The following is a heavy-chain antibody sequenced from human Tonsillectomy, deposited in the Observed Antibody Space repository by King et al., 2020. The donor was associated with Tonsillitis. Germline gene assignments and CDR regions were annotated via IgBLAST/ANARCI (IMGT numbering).Heavy chain of an antibody. Sequence: VQLVESGGGVVRPGGSLRLSCAASGFTFDDYGMSWVRQAPGKGLEWVAGINWNGGSTGYADSLKGRFTISRDNAKNSLYLQMNSLRAEDTALYHCARVAFGGVIGPFDYWGQGTLVTVSS. D-gene: IGHD3-16*02. CDR2: INWNGGST. CDR3: ARVAFGGVIGPFDY. V-gene: IGHV3-20*01. J-gene: IGHJ4*02. CDR1: GFTFDDYG.